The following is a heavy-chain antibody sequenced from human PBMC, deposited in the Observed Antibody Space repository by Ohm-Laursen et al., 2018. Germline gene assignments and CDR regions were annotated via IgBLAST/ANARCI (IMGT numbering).Heavy chain of an antibody. CDR3: AIYGEQQLPRGYYYGMDV. D-gene: IGHD6-13*01. V-gene: IGHV1-69*04. CDR1: GGTFSSYA. Sequence: GASVKVSCNASGGTFSSYAISWVRQAPGQGLEWMGRIIPILGIANYAQKFQGRVTITADKSTSTAYMELSSLRSEDTAVYYCAIYGEQQLPRGYYYGMDVWGQGTTVTVSS. CDR2: IIPILGIA. J-gene: IGHJ6*02.